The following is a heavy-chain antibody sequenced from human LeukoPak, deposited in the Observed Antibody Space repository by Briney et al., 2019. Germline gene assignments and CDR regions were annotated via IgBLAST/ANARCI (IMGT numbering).Heavy chain of an antibody. CDR1: GFTFSRYW. J-gene: IGHJ4*02. CDR2: IKQEGSEK. V-gene: IGHV3-7*01. CDR3: AREGSFDY. D-gene: IGHD2-15*01. Sequence: PGGSLRLSCAVSGFTFSRYWMSCVRQARGKGLEWVANIKQEGSEKYYVDSVKGRFTISRDNAKNSLYLQMNSLRAEATAVYSCAREGSFDYWGQGPLVTVSS.